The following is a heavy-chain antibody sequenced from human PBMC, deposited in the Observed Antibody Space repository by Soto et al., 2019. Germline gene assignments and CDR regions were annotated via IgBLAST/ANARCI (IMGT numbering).Heavy chain of an antibody. Sequence: SETLSLTCTVSGGSISSGGYYWSWIRQHPGKGLEWIGYIYYSGSTYYNPSLKSRVTISVDTSKNQFSLKLSSVTAADTAVYYCARASSGYYGEDFDYWGQGTLVTVSS. CDR3: ARASSGYYGEDFDY. J-gene: IGHJ4*02. CDR1: GGSISSGGYY. V-gene: IGHV4-31*03. CDR2: IYYSGST. D-gene: IGHD3-22*01.